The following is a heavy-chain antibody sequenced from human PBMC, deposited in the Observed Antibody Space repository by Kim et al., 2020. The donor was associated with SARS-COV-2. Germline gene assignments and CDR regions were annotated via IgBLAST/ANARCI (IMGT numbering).Heavy chain of an antibody. CDR3: ARDPNSSSLGDWFDP. V-gene: IGHV4-39*07. J-gene: IGHJ5*02. Sequence: SETLSLTCTVSGGSISSSSYYWGWIRQPPGKGLEWIGSIYYSGSTYYNPSLKSRVTISVDTSKNQFSLKLSSVTAADTAAYYCARDPNSSSLGDWFDPWG. CDR2: IYYSGST. D-gene: IGHD6-13*01. CDR1: GGSISSSSYY.